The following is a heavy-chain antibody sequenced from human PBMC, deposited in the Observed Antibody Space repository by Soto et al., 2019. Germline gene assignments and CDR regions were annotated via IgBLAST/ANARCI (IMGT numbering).Heavy chain of an antibody. J-gene: IGHJ5*02. Sequence: QSQTLSLTCAISGDSVSSNSAAWNWIRQSPSRGLEWLGRTYYRSKWYNDYAVSVKSRITINPDTSKNQFSLQLNSVTPEDTAVYYCAREDVVVAASDNWFDPWGQGTLVTVSS. CDR3: AREDVVVAASDNWFDP. CDR2: TYYRSKWYN. V-gene: IGHV6-1*01. D-gene: IGHD2-15*01. CDR1: GDSVSSNSAA.